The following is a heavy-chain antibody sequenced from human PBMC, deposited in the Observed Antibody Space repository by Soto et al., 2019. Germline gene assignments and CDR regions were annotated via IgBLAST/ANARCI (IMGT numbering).Heavy chain of an antibody. CDR2: IYWDDDK. CDR3: AHSHDYYDSSGYYYVLFDY. Sequence: QITLKESGPTLVKPTQTLTLTCTFSGFSLSTSGVGVGWIRQPPGKALEWLALIYWDDDKRYSPSLKSRLTITKDTSKHQVVLTMTNMDPVDTATYYCAHSHDYYDSSGYYYVLFDYWGQGTLVTVSS. CDR1: GFSLSTSGVG. V-gene: IGHV2-5*02. D-gene: IGHD3-22*01. J-gene: IGHJ4*02.